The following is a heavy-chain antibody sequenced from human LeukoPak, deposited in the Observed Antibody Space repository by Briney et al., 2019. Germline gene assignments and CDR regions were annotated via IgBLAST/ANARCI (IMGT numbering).Heavy chain of an antibody. D-gene: IGHD6-13*01. CDR3: ARDRIAGPGTTEY. V-gene: IGHV4-30-4*01. CDR2: IYYSGIT. CDR1: GGSISSDDYY. Sequence: KPSQTLSLTCTVSGGSISSDDYYWSWIRQPPGKGLEWIGYIYYSGITYYNPSLKSRVTISVDTSKNQFSLKLSSVTAADTAVYYCARDRIAGPGTTEYWGQGTLVTVSS. J-gene: IGHJ4*02.